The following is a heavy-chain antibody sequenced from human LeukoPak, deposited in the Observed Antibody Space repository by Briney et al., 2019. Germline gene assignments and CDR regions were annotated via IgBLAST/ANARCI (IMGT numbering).Heavy chain of an antibody. J-gene: IGHJ6*03. CDR1: GYTFTSYD. D-gene: IGHD1-26*01. V-gene: IGHV1-8*03. CDR2: MNPNSGNT. CDR3: AREQSGSYPYYYYYYMDV. Sequence: ASVKVSYKASGYTFTSYDINWVRQATGQGLEWMGWMNPNSGNTGYAQKFQGRVTITRNTSISTAYMELSSLRSEDTAVYYCAREQSGSYPYYYYYYMDVWGKGTTVTVSS.